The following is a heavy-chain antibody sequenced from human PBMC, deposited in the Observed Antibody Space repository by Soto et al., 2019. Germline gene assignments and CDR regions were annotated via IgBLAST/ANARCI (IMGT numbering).Heavy chain of an antibody. CDR2: IYTGDSDS. V-gene: IGHV5-51*01. CDR1: GYSFITYW. D-gene: IGHD1-26*01. CDR3: ARLVGASTSGFDX. J-gene: IGHJ4*02. Sequence: GEALKISWTASGYSFITYWIGWVRQMPGKGLELLVVIYTGDSDSRYSQSFQGLVTISAEKSVSTHYLQWSSLRASDTAMYYCARLVGASTSGFDXWGQVTLVTVSX.